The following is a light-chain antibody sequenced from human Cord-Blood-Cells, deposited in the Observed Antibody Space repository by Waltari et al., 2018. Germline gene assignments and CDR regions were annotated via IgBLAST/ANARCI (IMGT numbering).Light chain of an antibody. Sequence: QSVLTQPPSASGTPGQRVTISCSGSSSTLGSTTVTWYQQPPGTAPKLLIFSNNQRPSGVPDRFSGSKSGTSASLAISGLQSEDEADYYCAAWDDSLNGPVFGGGTKLTVL. J-gene: IGLJ3*02. CDR2: SNN. V-gene: IGLV1-44*01. CDR1: SSTLGSTT. CDR3: AAWDDSLNGPV.